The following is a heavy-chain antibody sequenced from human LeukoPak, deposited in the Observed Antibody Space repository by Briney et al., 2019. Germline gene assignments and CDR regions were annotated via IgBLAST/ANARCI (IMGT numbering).Heavy chain of an antibody. Sequence: GGSLRLSCAASGFTFGSYGMSWVRQAPGKGLEWVSAISGSGGSTYYADSVKGRFTISRDNSKNTLYLQMNSLRAEDTAVYYCAKDRNYDGSGYYGGYFDYWGQGTLVTVSS. CDR3: AKDRNYDGSGYYGGYFDY. D-gene: IGHD3-22*01. V-gene: IGHV3-23*01. CDR2: ISGSGGST. CDR1: GFTFGSYG. J-gene: IGHJ4*02.